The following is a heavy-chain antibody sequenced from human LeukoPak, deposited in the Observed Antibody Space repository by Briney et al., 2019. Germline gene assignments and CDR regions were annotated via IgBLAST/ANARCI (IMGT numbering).Heavy chain of an antibody. J-gene: IGHJ5*02. CDR3: ARSTALVGDDWVDP. D-gene: IGHD2-21*01. CDR1: GSSINNNF. Sequence: SETLSLTCTVSGSSINNNFWTWIRQPPGKGLEWIGHIYSTGSANYNPSLKSRVLISGDTSKNQTSLKLTSVTAADTAVYFCARSTALVGDDWVDPWGQGTLVTVSS. V-gene: IGHV4-59*08. CDR2: IYSTGSA.